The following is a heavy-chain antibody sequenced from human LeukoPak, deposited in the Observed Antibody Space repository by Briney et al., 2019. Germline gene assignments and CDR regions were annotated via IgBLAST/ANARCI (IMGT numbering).Heavy chain of an antibody. J-gene: IGHJ4*02. CDR3: ARKSGSYHFDY. CDR2: ISSSSSTI. Sequence: GGSLKLSCAASGFTFSRYTMNWVRQAPGKGLEWVSYISSSSSTIYYADSVKGRFTISRDNAKNSLYLQMNSLRAEDTAVYYCARKSGSYHFDYWGQGTLVTVSS. V-gene: IGHV3-48*01. D-gene: IGHD1-26*01. CDR1: GFTFSRYT.